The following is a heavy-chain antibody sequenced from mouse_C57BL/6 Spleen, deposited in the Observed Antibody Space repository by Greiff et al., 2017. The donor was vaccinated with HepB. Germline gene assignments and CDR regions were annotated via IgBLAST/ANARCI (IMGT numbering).Heavy chain of an antibody. V-gene: IGHV14-3*01. Sequence: VQLQQSVAELVRPGASVKLSCTASGFNIKNTYMHWVKQRPEQGLEWIGRIDPANGNTKYAPKFQGKATITADTSSNTAYLQRSSLTSEDTAIYYGARRDYGSSYDYAMDYWGQGTSVTVSS. CDR2: IDPANGNT. CDR1: GFNIKNTY. CDR3: ARRDYGSSYDYAMDY. J-gene: IGHJ4*01. D-gene: IGHD1-1*01.